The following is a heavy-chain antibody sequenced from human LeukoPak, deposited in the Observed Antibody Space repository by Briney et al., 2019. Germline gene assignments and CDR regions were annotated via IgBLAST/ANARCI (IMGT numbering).Heavy chain of an antibody. V-gene: IGHV4-59*01. Sequence: PSETLSLTCTVSGGSISSYYWSWIRQPPGKGLEWIGSISYSGTTYYNPSLKSRVTISVDTSKNQFSLKLSSVTAADTAVYYCARVYSYYYYYMDVWGKGPRSPSP. D-gene: IGHD4-11*01. CDR1: GGSISSYY. CDR3: ARVYSYYYYYMDV. J-gene: IGHJ6*03. CDR2: ISYSGTT.